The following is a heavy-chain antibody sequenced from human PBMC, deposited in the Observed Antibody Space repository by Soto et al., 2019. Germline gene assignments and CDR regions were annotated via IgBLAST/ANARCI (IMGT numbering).Heavy chain of an antibody. CDR1: RETFNSSG. CDR3: ARGTVAPYYYMDV. Sequence: GAPVEVASKASRETFNSSGIAGVLKAPGEGVEWMGWISDYNGNTNSAQKLQGRVTMTTDTSTSTAYMELRSLRSDDTAVYYCARGTVAPYYYMDVWGKGTTVTVSS. J-gene: IGHJ6*03. CDR2: ISDYNGNT. D-gene: IGHD1-1*01. V-gene: IGHV1-18*01.